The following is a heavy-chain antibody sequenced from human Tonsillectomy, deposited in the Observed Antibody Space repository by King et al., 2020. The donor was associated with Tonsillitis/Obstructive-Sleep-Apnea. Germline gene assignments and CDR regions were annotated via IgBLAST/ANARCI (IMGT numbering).Heavy chain of an antibody. CDR1: GGSINSFD. Sequence: QMQLQESGPGLVKPSETLSLTCTVSGGSINSFDWSWIRQPPGKGLEWIGYMYYSGSTNYNPSLKSRVTISVDTSKNQFSLKLTSVTAADTAVYYCVRLGSLFVGGGYMDVWGKGTTVNVSS. CDR3: VRLGSLFVGGGYMDV. J-gene: IGHJ6*03. CDR2: MYYSGST. V-gene: IGHV4-59*01. D-gene: IGHD2-15*01.